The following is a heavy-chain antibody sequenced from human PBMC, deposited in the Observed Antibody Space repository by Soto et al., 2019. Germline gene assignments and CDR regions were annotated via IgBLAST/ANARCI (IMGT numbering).Heavy chain of an antibody. Sequence: QVQLVQSGAEVKKPGASVKVSCKASGYTFTSYAMHWVRQAPGQRLEWMGWINAGNGNTKYSQKFQGRVTITRDTSVSTAYMELSSLRSEDTAVYYWAREAGYDYGEYVYFDLWGRGTLVTVSS. J-gene: IGHJ2*01. D-gene: IGHD4-17*01. CDR2: INAGNGNT. V-gene: IGHV1-3*01. CDR3: AREAGYDYGEYVYFDL. CDR1: GYTFTSYA.